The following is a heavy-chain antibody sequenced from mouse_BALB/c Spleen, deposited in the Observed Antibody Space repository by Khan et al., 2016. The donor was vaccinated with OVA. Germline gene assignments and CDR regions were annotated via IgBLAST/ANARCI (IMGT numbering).Heavy chain of an antibody. Sequence: QIQLVQSGPELKKPGETVRISCKASGYTFTTAGIQWVQKMPGRGLKWIGWINTHSGVPKYAEDFKGRFAFSLEISVNTAYLQITNLKNEDTATYVWARGGAAYYRNDGGAMEYWGQGTSVTASS. CDR3: ARGGAAYYRNDGGAMEY. CDR1: GYTFTTAG. V-gene: IGHV9-4*02. J-gene: IGHJ4*01. D-gene: IGHD2-14*01. CDR2: INTHSGVP.